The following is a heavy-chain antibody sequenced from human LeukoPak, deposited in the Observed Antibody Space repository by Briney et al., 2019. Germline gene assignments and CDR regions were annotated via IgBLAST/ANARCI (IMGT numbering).Heavy chain of an antibody. Sequence: ASVKVSCKTSVYTFTTYHINWVPQATGQGLEWLGWMNPYSGDRGYAQKFQGRLSITSDTSISTAYMELSSLRSDDTAVYFCARTTSLTASGYDYWGQGTLVTVSS. CDR2: MNPYSGDR. CDR1: VYTFTTYH. J-gene: IGHJ4*02. V-gene: IGHV1-8*03. CDR3: ARTTSLTASGYDY. D-gene: IGHD4-17*01.